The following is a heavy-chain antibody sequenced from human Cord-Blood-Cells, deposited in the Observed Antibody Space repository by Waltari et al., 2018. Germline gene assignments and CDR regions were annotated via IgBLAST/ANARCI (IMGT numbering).Heavy chain of an antibody. CDR1: GFTFSSYG. J-gene: IGHJ4*02. V-gene: IGHV3-30*03. CDR2: ISYDGSNK. D-gene: IGHD6-6*01. CDR3: AASSSFDY. Sequence: QVQLVESGGGVVQPGRSLRLSCAASGFTFSSYGMHWVRQAPGKGLEWVAVISYDGSNKYYADSVKGRFTISRDNSKNTLYLQMNSLRAEDTAVYYCAASSSFDYWGQGTLVTVSS.